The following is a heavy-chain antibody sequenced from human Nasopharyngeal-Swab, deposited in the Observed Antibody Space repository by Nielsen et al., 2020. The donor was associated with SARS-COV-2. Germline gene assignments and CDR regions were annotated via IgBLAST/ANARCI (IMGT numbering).Heavy chain of an antibody. CDR1: GFTFSSYE. CDR3: ARENYDYVWGTSGGMDV. J-gene: IGHJ6*02. Sequence: EGSLRLSCAASGFTFSSYEMNWVRQAPGKGLEWVSYISSSGSTIYYADSVKGRFTISRDNAKNSLYLQMNSLRAEDTAVYYCARENYDYVWGTSGGMDVWGQGTTVTVSS. V-gene: IGHV3-48*03. CDR2: ISSSGSTI. D-gene: IGHD3-16*01.